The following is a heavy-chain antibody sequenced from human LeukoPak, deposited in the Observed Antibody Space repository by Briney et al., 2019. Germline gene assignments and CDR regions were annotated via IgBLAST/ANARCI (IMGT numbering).Heavy chain of an antibody. CDR2: THSSGGT. J-gene: IGHJ4*02. CDR3: IVFGDSDH. V-gene: IGHV3-53*01. D-gene: IGHD4-17*01. CDR1: GFTGSHNY. Sequence: GGSLRLSCAASGFTGSHNYMSWVRQAPGKGLEWVSATHSSGGTYYADSVKGRFTISRDTSKNTLYLQINSLSVEDTAVYYCIVFGDSDHWGQGTLVTVSS.